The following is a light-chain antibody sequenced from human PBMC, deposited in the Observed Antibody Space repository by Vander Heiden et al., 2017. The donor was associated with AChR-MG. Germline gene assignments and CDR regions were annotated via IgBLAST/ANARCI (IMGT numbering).Light chain of an antibody. CDR2: DVS. CDR3: SSYTSSSRDV. Sequence: SALTQPASVSGSPGQSITISCTGTSSDVGGYNYVSWDQQHPGKAPKLMIYDVSNRPSGVSNRFSGSKSGNTASLTISGLQAEDEADYYCSSYTSSSRDVFGTGTKVTVL. CDR1: SSDVGGYNY. J-gene: IGLJ1*01. V-gene: IGLV2-14*03.